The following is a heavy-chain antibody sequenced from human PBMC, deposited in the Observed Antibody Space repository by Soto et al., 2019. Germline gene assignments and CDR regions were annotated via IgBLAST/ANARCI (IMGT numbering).Heavy chain of an antibody. CDR2: ISGSGGST. CDR1: GFTFSSYA. CDR3: AKDPLAAVAGLVPDY. D-gene: IGHD6-19*01. Sequence: GGSLRLSCAASGFTFSSYAMSWVRQAPGKGLEWVSAISGSGGSTYYADSVKGRFTISRDNSRNTLYLQMNSLRAEDTAVYYCAKDPLAAVAGLVPDYSAQGTLLTVSS. J-gene: IGHJ4*02. V-gene: IGHV3-23*01.